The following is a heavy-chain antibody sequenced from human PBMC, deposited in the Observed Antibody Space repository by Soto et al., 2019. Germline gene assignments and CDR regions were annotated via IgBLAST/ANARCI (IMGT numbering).Heavy chain of an antibody. Sequence: GGSLRLSCAASGFTFSSYSMNWVRQAPGKGLEWVSYISSSSSTIYYADSVKGRFTISRDNAKNSLYLQMNSLRAEDTAVYYCARDGMYYYYYMDVWGKGTTVTVSS. CDR1: GFTFSSYS. D-gene: IGHD1-26*01. CDR2: ISSSSSTI. J-gene: IGHJ6*03. CDR3: ARDGMYYYYYMDV. V-gene: IGHV3-48*01.